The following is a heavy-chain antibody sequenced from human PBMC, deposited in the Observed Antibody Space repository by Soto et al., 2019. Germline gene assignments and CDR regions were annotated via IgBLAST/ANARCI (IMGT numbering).Heavy chain of an antibody. J-gene: IGHJ5*02. CDR2: ISHSGST. CDR3: AKDLDIAAPYNWFDP. D-gene: IGHD6-13*01. V-gene: IGHV4-31*03. CDR1: GGSISSSAYY. Sequence: PSETLSLTCTVSGGSISSSAYYWSWIRRHPGKGLEWIGYISHSGSTYYNPSLKSRVIISLDTSKNQFSLNLTSVTAADTAVYYCAKDLDIAAPYNWFDPWGQGTLVTVSS.